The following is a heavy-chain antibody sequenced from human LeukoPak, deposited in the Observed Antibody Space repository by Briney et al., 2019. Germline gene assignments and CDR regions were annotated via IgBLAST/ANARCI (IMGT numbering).Heavy chain of an antibody. CDR1: GFTFNNYA. Sequence: HPGGSLRHSCAAPGFTFNNYAMTWVRQAPGRGLEWVSLINGGAGSSYYADSVKGRFTFSRDNSKNTLYLQMNSLGDDDTAVYYCAKGQGYNYGDSIDYWGQGTLVTVSS. V-gene: IGHV3-23*01. CDR2: INGGAGSS. D-gene: IGHD5-18*01. CDR3: AKGQGYNYGDSIDY. J-gene: IGHJ4*02.